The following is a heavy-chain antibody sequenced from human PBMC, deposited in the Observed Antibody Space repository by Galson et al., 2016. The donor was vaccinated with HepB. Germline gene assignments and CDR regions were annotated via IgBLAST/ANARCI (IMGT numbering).Heavy chain of an antibody. J-gene: IGHJ4*02. CDR1: GFTFSSNW. D-gene: IGHD1-1*01. Sequence: SLRLSCAASGFTFSSNWMAWVRQAPGKGLEWVANIKQDGTEKYYVNSVKGRFTISKDNAKNSLYRQLNSLRAEDTAVYYCVSNAGWKYEYWGQGTLVTVSS. CDR3: VSNAGWKYEY. CDR2: IKQDGTEK. V-gene: IGHV3-7*01.